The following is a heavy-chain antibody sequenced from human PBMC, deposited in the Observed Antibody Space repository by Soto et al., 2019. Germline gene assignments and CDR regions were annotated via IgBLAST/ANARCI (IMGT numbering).Heavy chain of an antibody. V-gene: IGHV1-69*06. Sequence: QVQLVQSGAEVKKPGSSVKVSCKASGGTFSSYAISWVRQAPGQGLEWMGGIIPIFGTANYAQKFQGRVTITADKSTSTAYMELSSLRSEDTAVYYCARLRFLEWSPGQTQLEYYYYGMDVWGQGTTVTVSS. CDR2: IIPIFGTA. CDR3: ARLRFLEWSPGQTQLEYYYYGMDV. D-gene: IGHD3-3*01. J-gene: IGHJ6*02. CDR1: GGTFSSYA.